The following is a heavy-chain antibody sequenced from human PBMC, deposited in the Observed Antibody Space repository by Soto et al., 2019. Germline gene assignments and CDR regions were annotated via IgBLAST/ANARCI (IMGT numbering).Heavy chain of an antibody. CDR2: ISAYNGNT. Sequence: ASVKVSCKASGYTFTSYGISWVRQAPGQGLEWMGWISAYNGNTNYAQKLQGRVTMTTDTSTSTAYMELRSLRSDDTAVYYCAREGRDVTNEFHFDYWGQGTLVTVSS. J-gene: IGHJ4*02. V-gene: IGHV1-18*01. CDR3: AREGRDVTNEFHFDY. CDR1: GYTFTSYG. D-gene: IGHD1-1*01.